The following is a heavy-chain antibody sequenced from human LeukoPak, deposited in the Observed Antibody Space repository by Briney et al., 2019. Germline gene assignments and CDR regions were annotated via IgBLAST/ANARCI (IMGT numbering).Heavy chain of an antibody. V-gene: IGHV4-59*01. CDR3: ARCLAAQKFDS. CDR1: GASISDYY. J-gene: IGHJ4*02. CDR2: IYYSGST. Sequence: NPSETLSLTCTVSGASISDYYYSWIRQPPGKGLEWIGYIYYSGSTNYNPSLQSRVTISVDTSKNQFSLRLSSVTAADTAVYYCARCLAAQKFDSWGQGTLVTVSS. D-gene: IGHD6-6*01.